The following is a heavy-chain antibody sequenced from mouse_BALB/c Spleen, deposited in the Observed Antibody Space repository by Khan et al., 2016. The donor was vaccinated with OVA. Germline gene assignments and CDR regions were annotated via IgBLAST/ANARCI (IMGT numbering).Heavy chain of an antibody. CDR3: ARRGLRWDFDY. CDR2: INPSLAYT. Sequence: VQLQQSGAELAKPGASVKMSCKASGYTFVNYWILWVRQRPGQGLEWIGYINPSLAYTEHNQNFKDKATLTADKYSSTAYMQLNSLTSEDSAFYYCARRGLRWDFDYWGQGTTLTVSS. V-gene: IGHV1-7*01. D-gene: IGHD1-1*01. CDR1: GYTFVNYW. J-gene: IGHJ2*01.